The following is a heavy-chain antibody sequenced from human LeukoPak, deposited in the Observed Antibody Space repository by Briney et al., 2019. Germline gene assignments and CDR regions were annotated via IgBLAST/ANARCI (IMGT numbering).Heavy chain of an antibody. D-gene: IGHD6-13*01. J-gene: IGHJ4*02. CDR3: ARVVRSSWLFDY. CDR2: IYYSGST. CDR1: GGSISSGGYY. V-gene: IGHV4-31*03. Sequence: SETLSLTCTVSGGSISSGGYYWSRIRLHPGKGLEWIGYIYYSGSTYYDPSLKSRVPISVDTSKNQFSLKLSSVTAADTAVYYCARVVRSSWLFDYWGQGTLVTVSS.